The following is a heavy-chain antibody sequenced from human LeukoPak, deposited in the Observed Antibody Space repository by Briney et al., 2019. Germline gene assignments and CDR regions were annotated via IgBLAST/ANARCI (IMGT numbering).Heavy chain of an antibody. Sequence: PGGSLRLSCVASGFTFSSYWMHWVRQAPGEGLVWVSRINSDGSTTTYADSVKGRFTISRDNAKNTLYLQMNSLRAEDTAVYYCATLPNYSYGHPYYFDYWGQGTLVTVSS. J-gene: IGHJ4*02. V-gene: IGHV3-74*01. CDR3: ATLPNYSYGHPYYFDY. CDR1: GFTFSSYW. D-gene: IGHD5-18*01. CDR2: INSDGSTT.